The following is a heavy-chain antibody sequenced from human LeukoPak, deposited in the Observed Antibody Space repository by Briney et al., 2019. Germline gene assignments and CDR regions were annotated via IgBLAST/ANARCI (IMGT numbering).Heavy chain of an antibody. V-gene: IGHV4-59*01. J-gene: IGHJ4*02. CDR3: ASSYCSSTSCPIKD. CDR1: GGSISSYY. D-gene: IGHD2-2*01. Sequence: SETLSLTCTVSGGSISSYYWSWIRQSPGKGLEWIGYIYYSGSTNYNPSLKSRVTISVDTSKNQFSLKLSSVTAADTAVYYCASSYCSSTSCPIKDWGQGTLVTVSS. CDR2: IYYSGST.